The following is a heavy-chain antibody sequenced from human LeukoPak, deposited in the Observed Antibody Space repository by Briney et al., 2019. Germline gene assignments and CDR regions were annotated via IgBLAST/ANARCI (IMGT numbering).Heavy chain of an antibody. CDR3: AKHGIAPYGMDV. J-gene: IGHJ6*02. V-gene: IGHV3-9*01. Sequence: GRSLRLSCAASGFTFDDYAMHCVRHPPGKGLEWVSGISWNSGSIGYADSVKGRFTISRDNAKNSLYLQMNSLRAEDTALYYCAKHGIAPYGMDVWGQGTMVTVSS. CDR2: ISWNSGSI. D-gene: IGHD2-15*01. CDR1: GFTFDDYA.